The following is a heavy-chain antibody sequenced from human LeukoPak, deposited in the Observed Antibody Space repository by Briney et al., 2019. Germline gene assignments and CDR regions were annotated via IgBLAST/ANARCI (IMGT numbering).Heavy chain of an antibody. J-gene: IGHJ6*03. CDR3: AKDLSGSSIERGYMDV. D-gene: IGHD1-26*01. CDR1: GFTFRSYA. V-gene: IGHV3-23*01. Sequence: PGGSLRLFCAASGFTFRSYAMSWVRQAPGKGLEWVSAIGGSGGSTYYAFSVKGRFTISRDNSKNTLYLQMNSLRAEDTAVYYRAKDLSGSSIERGYMDVWGKGTTVTVSS. CDR2: IGGSGGST.